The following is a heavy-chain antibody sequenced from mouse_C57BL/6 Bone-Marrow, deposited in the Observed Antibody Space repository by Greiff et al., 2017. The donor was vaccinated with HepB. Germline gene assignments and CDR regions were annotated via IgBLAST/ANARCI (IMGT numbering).Heavy chain of an antibody. Sequence: EVKLQQSGPELVKPGASVKISCKASGYTFTDYYMNWVKQSHGKSLEWIGDINPNNGGTSYNQKFKGKATLTVDKSSSTAYMEHLSLTSEDSAVSYCAQFFFVYSSYFAFWGTGTPVTVSS. CDR2: INPNNGGT. J-gene: IGHJ1*03. CDR1: GYTFTDYY. D-gene: IGHD1-1*01. CDR3: AQFFFVYSSYFAF. V-gene: IGHV1-26*01.